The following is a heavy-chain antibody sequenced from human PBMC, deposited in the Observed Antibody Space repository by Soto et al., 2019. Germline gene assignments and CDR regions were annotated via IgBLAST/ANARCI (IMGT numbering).Heavy chain of an antibody. CDR3: ASLTYDFWSGYLRGRRAFDI. CDR2: IYYSGST. J-gene: IGHJ3*02. CDR1: GGSISSSSYY. Sequence: QLQLQESGPGLVKPSETLSLTCTVSGGSISSSSYYWGWIRQPPGKGLEWIGSIYYSGSTYYNPSLKSRVTISVDTSKNQFSLKLSSVTAADTAVYYCASLTYDFWSGYLRGRRAFDIWGQGTMVTVSS. V-gene: IGHV4-39*01. D-gene: IGHD3-3*01.